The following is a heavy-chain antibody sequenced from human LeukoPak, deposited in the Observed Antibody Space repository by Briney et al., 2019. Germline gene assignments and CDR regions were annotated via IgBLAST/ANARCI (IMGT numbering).Heavy chain of an antibody. Sequence: ASVKVSCKPSGYTFNNYGITWVRQAPGQGLEWMGWISAYNGDKNYAQKLQGRVTMTTDTSTRTAYMELRSLSSDDTAVYYCASASASPTNSNSYYFETTKKNAFDIWGQGTMVTVSS. CDR3: ASASASPTNSNSYYFETTKKNAFDI. D-gene: IGHD3-22*01. V-gene: IGHV1-18*01. J-gene: IGHJ3*02. CDR2: ISAYNGDK. CDR1: GYTFNNYG.